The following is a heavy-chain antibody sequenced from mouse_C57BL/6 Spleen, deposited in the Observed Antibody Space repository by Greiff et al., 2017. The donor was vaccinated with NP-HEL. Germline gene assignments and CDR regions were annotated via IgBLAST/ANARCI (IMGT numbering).Heavy chain of an antibody. CDR1: GYAFSSSW. D-gene: IGHD1-1*01. J-gene: IGHJ2*01. V-gene: IGHV1-82*01. Sequence: QVQLQQSGPELVKPGASVKISCKASGYAFSSSWMNWVKQRPGKGLEWIGRIYPGDGDTNYNGKFKGKATLTADKSSSTAYMQLSSLTSEDSAVYFCARGTTVYFDYWGQGTTLTVSS. CDR3: ARGTTVYFDY. CDR2: IYPGDGDT.